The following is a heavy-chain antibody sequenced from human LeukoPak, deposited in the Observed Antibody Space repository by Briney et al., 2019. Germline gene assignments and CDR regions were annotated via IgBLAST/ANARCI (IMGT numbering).Heavy chain of an antibody. CDR1: GFTFSSYS. Sequence: GGSLRLSCAASGFTFSSYSMNWVRQAPGKGLEWVSSISSSSSYIYYADSVKGRFTISRDNAKNSLYLQMNSLRAEDTAVYYCARDLVTGGSGGSPIDYWGQGTLVTVSS. V-gene: IGHV3-21*01. CDR2: ISSSSSYI. CDR3: ARDLVTGGSGGSPIDY. D-gene: IGHD2-15*01. J-gene: IGHJ4*02.